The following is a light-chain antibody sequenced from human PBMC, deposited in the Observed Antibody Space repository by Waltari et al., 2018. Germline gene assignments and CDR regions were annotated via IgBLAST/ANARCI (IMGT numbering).Light chain of an antibody. J-gene: IGKJ2*01. Sequence: DIVMTQSPDSLPVSLGERATINCKSSQSVFPTNNKHYLAWYQQKPGHPPKLLIYWASTRESGVPDRFSGSGSGTDFTLAISSLQAEDVAVYYCQQYYSAPNTFGQGTNVEIK. CDR2: WAS. V-gene: IGKV4-1*01. CDR3: QQYYSAPNT. CDR1: QSVFPTNNKHY.